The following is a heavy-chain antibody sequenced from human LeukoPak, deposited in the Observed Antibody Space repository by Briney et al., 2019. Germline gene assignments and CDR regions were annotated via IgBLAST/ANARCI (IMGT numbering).Heavy chain of an antibody. CDR1: GYSISSGYY. Sequence: SPSETLSLTCTVSGYSISSGYYWGWIRQSPGKGLEWIASGNTYYNPSLKSRVTISVDTSKNQFSLKLSSVTAADTAVYYCARGHLTTGWFDPWGHGTLVTVSS. J-gene: IGHJ5*02. D-gene: IGHD4-17*01. V-gene: IGHV4-38-2*02. CDR2: GNT. CDR3: ARGHLTTGWFDP.